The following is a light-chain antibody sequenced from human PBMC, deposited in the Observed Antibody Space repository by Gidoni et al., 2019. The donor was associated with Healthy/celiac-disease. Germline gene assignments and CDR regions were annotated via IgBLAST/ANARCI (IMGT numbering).Light chain of an antibody. Sequence: DIVMTQSSDSLAVSLGEWATINCKSSQSVLSSSNNKNYIAWYQQKPGQPPKLLVYRASTRESRVAGRISSSGSGKDFTLTISSLQAEDVAVYYYQQYYSTPWTFGQGTKVEIK. V-gene: IGKV4-1*01. CDR2: RAS. J-gene: IGKJ1*01. CDR3: QQYYSTPWT. CDR1: QSVLSSSNNKNY.